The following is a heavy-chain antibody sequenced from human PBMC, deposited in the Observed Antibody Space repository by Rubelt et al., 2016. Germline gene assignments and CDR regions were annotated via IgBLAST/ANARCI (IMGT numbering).Heavy chain of an antibody. D-gene: IGHD1-14*01. CDR1: GYSFTSYW. CDR2: IDPSDSYT. V-gene: IGHV5-10-1*03. Sequence: EVQLVQSGAEVKKPGESLRISCKGSGYSFTSYWISWVRQMPGKGLEWMGRIDPSDSYTNYSPCFEGHVTSSADKSISTATRQWSSLKASDTAMYYCARHVNHNWFDPWGQGTLVTVSS. CDR3: ARHVNHNWFDP. J-gene: IGHJ5*02.